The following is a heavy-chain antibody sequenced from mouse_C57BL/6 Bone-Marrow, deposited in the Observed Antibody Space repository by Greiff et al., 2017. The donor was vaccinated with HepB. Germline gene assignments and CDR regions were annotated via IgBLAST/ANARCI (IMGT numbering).Heavy chain of an antibody. J-gene: IGHJ2*01. V-gene: IGHV1-72*01. CDR3: ARGDGNYVLYYFDY. D-gene: IGHD2-1*01. CDR2: IDPNSGGT. CDR1: GYTFTSYW. Sequence: QVQLKQPGAELVKPGASVKLSCKASGYTFTSYWMHWVKQRPGRGLEWIGRIDPNSGGTKYNEKFKSKATLTVDKPSSTAYMQLSSLTSEDSAVYYCARGDGNYVLYYFDYWGQGTTLTVSS.